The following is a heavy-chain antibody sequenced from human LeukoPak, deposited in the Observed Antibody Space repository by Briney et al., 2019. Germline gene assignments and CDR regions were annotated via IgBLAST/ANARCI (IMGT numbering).Heavy chain of an antibody. Sequence: PGGSLRLSCAASGFTFSSYSMNWVRQAPGKGLEWVSSISSSSSYIYYADSVKGRFTISRDNAKNSLYLQMNSLRVEDTAVYYCARDPYSGSYGPYYYYYMDVWGKGTTVTISS. CDR2: ISSSSSYI. CDR3: ARDPYSGSYGPYYYYYMDV. V-gene: IGHV3-21*01. CDR1: GFTFSSYS. J-gene: IGHJ6*03. D-gene: IGHD1-26*01.